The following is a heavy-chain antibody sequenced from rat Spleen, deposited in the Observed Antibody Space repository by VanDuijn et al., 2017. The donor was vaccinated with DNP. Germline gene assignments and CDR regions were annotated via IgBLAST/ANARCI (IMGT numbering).Heavy chain of an antibody. CDR3: TTEDVYYGFDY. J-gene: IGHJ2*01. CDR1: SLTLSDYN. V-gene: IGHV5S10*01. Sequence: EVQLVESGGGLVQPGRSLKLSCPASSLTLSDYNMAWVRQAPKRGLEWVATIIYDGSRTFYRDSVKGRFTISRDNAKSTLYLQMDSLRSEDTATYYCTTEDVYYGFDYWGQGVMVTVSS. CDR2: IIYDGSRT. D-gene: IGHD1-6*01.